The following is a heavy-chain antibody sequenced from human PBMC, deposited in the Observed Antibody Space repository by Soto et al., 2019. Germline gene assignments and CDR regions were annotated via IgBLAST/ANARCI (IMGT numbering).Heavy chain of an antibody. CDR3: AALDTAMVKTAGY. Sequence: GGSLRLSCAASGFTFSNYWMHWVRQAPGKGLVWVANVKQDGSEEYYVDSVKGRFTISGDNAKNSLYLQMNSLRAEDTAVYYCAALDTAMVKTAGYWGQGTLVTVSS. CDR1: GFTFSNYW. D-gene: IGHD5-18*01. V-gene: IGHV3-7*01. J-gene: IGHJ4*02. CDR2: VKQDGSEE.